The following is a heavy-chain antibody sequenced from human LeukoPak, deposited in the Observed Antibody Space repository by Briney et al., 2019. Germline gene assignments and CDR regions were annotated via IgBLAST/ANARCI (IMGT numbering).Heavy chain of an antibody. CDR2: IHYSGGS. J-gene: IGHJ4*02. CDR3: ARRGYSSGWYEGYFDY. CDR1: GGSISSYY. V-gene: IGHV4-59*08. Sequence: SETLSLTCTVSGGSISSYYMTWIRQAPGKGLEWIGHIHYSGGSKYNASLKSRVTTALDTPKNQLALNWSSVTAADTAVYHCARRGYSSGWYEGYFDYWGQGSLVTVS. D-gene: IGHD6-19*01.